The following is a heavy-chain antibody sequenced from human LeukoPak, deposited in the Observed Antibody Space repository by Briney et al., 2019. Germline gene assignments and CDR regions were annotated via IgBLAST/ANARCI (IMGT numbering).Heavy chain of an antibody. J-gene: IGHJ5*02. D-gene: IGHD5-18*01. V-gene: IGHV3-7*01. CDR2: IKQDGSEK. Sequence: GGSLRLSCVASGFTFSSYWMSWVRQAPGKGLEWVANIKQDGSEKYYVDSVKGRFSISRDNAKKSLYLQMNSLRAEDTAVYYCARSGGGYSYGGLNWFNPWGQGTLVTVSS. CDR1: GFTFSSYW. CDR3: ARSGGGYSYGGLNWFNP.